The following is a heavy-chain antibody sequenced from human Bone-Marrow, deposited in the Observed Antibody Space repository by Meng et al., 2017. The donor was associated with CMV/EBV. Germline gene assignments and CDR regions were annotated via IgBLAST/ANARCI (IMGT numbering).Heavy chain of an antibody. CDR1: GFTFNDYA. J-gene: IGHJ4*02. V-gene: IGHV3-30-3*01. CDR3: ARDLQYCIYTTCYGMGY. CDR2: TSSDGSKE. D-gene: IGHD2-15*01. Sequence: GESLKISCAASGFTFNDYALHWVRQAPGKGLEWLAITSSDGSKEYYADSVKGRFSISRDNSKNTVYLQMNSLRAEDTAIYYCARDLQYCIYTTCYGMGYWGQGPRVTGSS.